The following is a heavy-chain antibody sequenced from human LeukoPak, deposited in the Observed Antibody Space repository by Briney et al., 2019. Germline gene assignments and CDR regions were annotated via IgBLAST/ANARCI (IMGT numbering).Heavy chain of an antibody. Sequence: GGSLRLSCAASGFTFSNYWISWVRQAPGKGLEWVANIKEDGSEKYYVDSVKGRFTLSRDNAKNSLYLQMNSLRAEDTAVYYCARGPYASGSYGRRGWVHYMDVWGKGTTVTISS. CDR3: ARGPYASGSYGRRGWVHYMDV. J-gene: IGHJ6*03. V-gene: IGHV3-7*01. CDR1: GFTFSNYW. CDR2: IKEDGSEK. D-gene: IGHD3-10*01.